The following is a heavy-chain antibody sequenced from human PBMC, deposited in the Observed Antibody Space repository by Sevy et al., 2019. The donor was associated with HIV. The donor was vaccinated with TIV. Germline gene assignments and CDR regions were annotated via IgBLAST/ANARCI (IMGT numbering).Heavy chain of an antibody. V-gene: IGHV3-53*01. CDR2: IYAGGNT. CDR1: GFTVSNNY. D-gene: IGHD1-1*01. J-gene: IGHJ5*02. CDR3: ARETEGGYEP. Sequence: GGSLRLSCAVSGFTVSNNYITWVRQAPRKGLEWVSAIYAGGNTYYADSVKGRFTISRDNSKNTVYLQMNTLTADDTAVYYCARETEGGYEPWGQGTLVTVSS.